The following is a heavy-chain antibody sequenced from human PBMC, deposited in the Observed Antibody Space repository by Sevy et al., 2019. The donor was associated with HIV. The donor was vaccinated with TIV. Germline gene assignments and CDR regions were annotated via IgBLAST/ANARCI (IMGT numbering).Heavy chain of an antibody. D-gene: IGHD2-15*01. CDR3: AKTARRSPYSYFDY. V-gene: IGHV3-23*01. Sequence: GGSLRLSCAASGFSFSSYAMSWVGQAPGKGLESVSAISGSGGSTYYADSVKGRFTISRDNSKNTLYLQMNSLRAEDTAVYYCAKTARRSPYSYFDYWGQGTLVTVSS. J-gene: IGHJ4*02. CDR1: GFSFSSYA. CDR2: ISGSGGST.